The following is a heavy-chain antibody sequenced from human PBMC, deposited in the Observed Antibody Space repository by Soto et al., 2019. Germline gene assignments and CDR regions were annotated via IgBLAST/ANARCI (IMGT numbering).Heavy chain of an antibody. CDR1: GFTFSNAW. CDR3: TTGRIAAAGPPLWGSPLNWFDP. D-gene: IGHD6-13*01. J-gene: IGHJ5*02. Sequence: GGSLRLSCAASGFTFSNAWMNWVRQAPGKGLEWVGRIKSKTDGGTTDYTAPVKGRFTISRDDSKNTLYLQMNSLKTEDTAVYYCTTGRIAAAGPPLWGSPLNWFDPWGQGTLVTVSS. V-gene: IGHV3-15*07. CDR2: IKSKTDGGTT.